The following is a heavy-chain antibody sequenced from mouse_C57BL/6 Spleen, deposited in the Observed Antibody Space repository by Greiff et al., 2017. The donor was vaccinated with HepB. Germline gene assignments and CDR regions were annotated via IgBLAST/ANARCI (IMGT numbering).Heavy chain of an antibody. V-gene: IGHV1-61*01. Sequence: QVQLQQPGAELVRPGSSVKLSCKASGYTFTSYWMDWVKQRPGQGLEWIGNIYPSDSETHYNQKFKDKATLTVDKSSSTAYMQLSSLTSEDSAVYYCARRIYYDYDGIDYWGQGTTLTVSS. J-gene: IGHJ2*01. CDR1: GYTFTSYW. CDR3: ARRIYYDYDGIDY. D-gene: IGHD2-4*01. CDR2: IYPSDSET.